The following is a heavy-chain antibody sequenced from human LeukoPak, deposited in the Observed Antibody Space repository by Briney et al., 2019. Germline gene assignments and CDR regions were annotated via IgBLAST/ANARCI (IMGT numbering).Heavy chain of an antibody. V-gene: IGHV1-46*01. CDR1: GYTFTSYY. CDR3: ASPTGYCSSTSCYPRDYYYGMDV. CDR2: INPSGGST. Sequence: ASVKVSCKASGYTFTSYYMHWVRQAPGQGLEWMGIINPSGGSTSYAQKFQGRVAMTRDTSTSTVYMELSSLRSEDTAVYYCASPTGYCSSTSCYPRDYYYGMDVWGQGTTVTVSS. D-gene: IGHD2-2*01. J-gene: IGHJ6*02.